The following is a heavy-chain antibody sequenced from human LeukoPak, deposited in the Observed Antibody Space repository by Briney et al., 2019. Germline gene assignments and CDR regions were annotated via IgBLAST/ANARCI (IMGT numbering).Heavy chain of an antibody. Sequence: GGSLRLSCAASGFTFSDYYMSWIRQPPGKGLEWVSYISSSGSTIYYADSVKGRFTISRDNANNSMYLQMNRLRAEDTAVYYCARVGTAMVTVFDYWGQGTLVTVSS. V-gene: IGHV3-11*01. CDR3: ARVGTAMVTVFDY. CDR2: ISSSGSTI. J-gene: IGHJ4*02. CDR1: GFTFSDYY. D-gene: IGHD5-18*01.